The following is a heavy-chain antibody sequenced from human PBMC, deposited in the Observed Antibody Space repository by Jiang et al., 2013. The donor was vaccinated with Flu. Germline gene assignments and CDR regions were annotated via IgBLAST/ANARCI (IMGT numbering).Heavy chain of an antibody. Sequence: LLKPSETLSLTCTVSGGSITGSSYYWAWIRQPPGKGLEWVASINYSGRTYYKPSLQGRVTTSVDTSKNQFSLSLSSVTAADTAVYYCVIWNNPYYFDNWGQGTPVTVSS. V-gene: IGHV4-39*01. D-gene: IGHD1/OR15-1a*01. CDR1: GGSITGSSYY. CDR2: INYSGRT. CDR3: VIWNNPYYFDN. J-gene: IGHJ4*02.